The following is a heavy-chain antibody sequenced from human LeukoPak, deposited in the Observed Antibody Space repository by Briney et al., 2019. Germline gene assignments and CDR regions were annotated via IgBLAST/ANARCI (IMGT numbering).Heavy chain of an antibody. CDR2: IIPLFGSA. J-gene: IGHJ4*02. V-gene: IGHV1-69*13. CDR3: ARDLVGSAISYSSGAWDY. CDR1: RGTFSHYA. Sequence: FSVTVSCLASRGTFSHYAIRWVRPAPGKGLEWMGGIIPLFGSADYAQKFQGRVTFTADESTSTAYMELSSLRPEDTAVYYCARDLVGSAISYSSGAWDYWGQGTLVTVSS. D-gene: IGHD3-10*01.